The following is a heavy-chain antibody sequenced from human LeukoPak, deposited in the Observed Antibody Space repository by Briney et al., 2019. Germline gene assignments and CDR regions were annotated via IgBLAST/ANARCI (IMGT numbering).Heavy chain of an antibody. Sequence: GGSLRLSCAASGFTFNNYGMHWVRQAPGKGLEWVAVISYDGRSKHYPDSVKGRFTISRDISTDTLWLQMDSLRTEDTAVYYCAKGPLRGTAAAIDYWGQGTLVTVSS. CDR3: AKGPLRGTAAAIDY. J-gene: IGHJ4*02. D-gene: IGHD2-2*01. V-gene: IGHV3-30*18. CDR1: GFTFNNYG. CDR2: ISYDGRSK.